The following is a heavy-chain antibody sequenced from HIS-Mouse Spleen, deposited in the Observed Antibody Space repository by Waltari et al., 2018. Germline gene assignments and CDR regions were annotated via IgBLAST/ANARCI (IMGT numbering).Heavy chain of an antibody. CDR1: GGSFSGYY. CDR2: INHSGST. V-gene: IGHV4-34*01. Sequence: QVQLQQWGAGLLKPSETLSLTCAVYGGSFSGYYWSWIRQPPGKGLDWIGEINHSGSTNYNPSLKSRVTISVDTSKNQFSLKLSSVTAADTSVYYCARVRTGDPSYWYFDLWGRGTLVTVSS. J-gene: IGHJ2*01. D-gene: IGHD7-27*01. CDR3: ARVRTGDPSYWYFDL.